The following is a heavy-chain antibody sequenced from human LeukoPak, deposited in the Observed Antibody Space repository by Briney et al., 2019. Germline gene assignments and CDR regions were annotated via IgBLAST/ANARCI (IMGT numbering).Heavy chain of an antibody. CDR3: ARAEYSSSYYFDY. D-gene: IGHD6-6*01. V-gene: IGHV3-69-1*01. CDR1: GFTFTDHP. J-gene: IGHJ4*02. Sequence: GESLRLSCVASGFTFTDHPMNWVRQAPGKGLEWISYIGGDGIAFYADSVKGRFTASKDDARKSMYLQMNSLRVEDTAVYYCARAEYSSSYYFDYWGQGALVTVSS. CDR2: IGGDGIA.